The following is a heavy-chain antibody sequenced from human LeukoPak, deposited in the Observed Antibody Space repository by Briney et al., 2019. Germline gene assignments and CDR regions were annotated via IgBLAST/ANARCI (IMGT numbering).Heavy chain of an antibody. V-gene: IGHV3-21*01. D-gene: IGHD1-26*01. CDR3: ARSNSGSHYVYYYYYMDV. CDR1: GFTFSSYS. Sequence: GGSLSLSCAASGFTFSSYSMNWVRQAPGKGLEWVSSISSSSSYIYYADSVKGRFTISRDNAKNSLYLQMNSLRADDTAVYYCARSNSGSHYVYYYYYMDVWGKGTTVTVSS. J-gene: IGHJ6*03. CDR2: ISSSSSYI.